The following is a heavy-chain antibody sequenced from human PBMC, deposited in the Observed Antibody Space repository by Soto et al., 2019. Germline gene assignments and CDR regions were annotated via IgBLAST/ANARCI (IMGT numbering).Heavy chain of an antibody. J-gene: IGHJ4*02. D-gene: IGHD6-19*01. CDR3: ARAVAGSSYFDY. CDR1: GFTFSSYA. CDR2: ISSNGGST. V-gene: IGHV3-64*01. Sequence: GGSLRLSCAASGFTFSSYAMHWVRQAPGKGLEYVSAISSNGGSTYYANSVKGRFTISRDNSKNTLYLQMGSLRAEDMAVYYCARAVAGSSYFDYGGQGTLVTVSS.